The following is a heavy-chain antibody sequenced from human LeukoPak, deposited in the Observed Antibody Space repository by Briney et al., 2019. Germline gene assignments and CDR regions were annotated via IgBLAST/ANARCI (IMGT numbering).Heavy chain of an antibody. Sequence: GGSLRLSCAASRFTFSSYWMTWVRQAPGKGLEWVANIKEDGSEKYYVDSVKGRFTISRDNAKNSLYLQVNSLRVEDTAVYYCASGSSGDYWGQGTLVTVSS. CDR3: ASGSSGDY. D-gene: IGHD6-25*01. CDR1: RFTFSSYW. J-gene: IGHJ4*02. CDR2: IKEDGSEK. V-gene: IGHV3-7*02.